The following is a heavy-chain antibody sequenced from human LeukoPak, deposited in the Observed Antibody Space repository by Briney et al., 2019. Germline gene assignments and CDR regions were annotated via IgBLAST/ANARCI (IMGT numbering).Heavy chain of an antibody. D-gene: IGHD6-19*01. CDR2: ISSTGGTT. CDR3: AKSQWLVKRIPFDY. J-gene: IGHJ4*02. V-gene: IGHV3-23*01. CDR1: GITFSSYG. Sequence: GGSLRLSCAASGITFSSYGMSWVRQAPGKGLEWVSSISSTGGTTYYADSVKGRFTISRDNSKNTLYLQMNSLRAEDTAVYYCAKSQWLVKRIPFDYWGQGTLVTVSS.